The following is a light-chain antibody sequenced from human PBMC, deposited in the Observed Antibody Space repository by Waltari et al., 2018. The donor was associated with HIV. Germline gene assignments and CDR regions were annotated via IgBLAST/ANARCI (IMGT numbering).Light chain of an antibody. V-gene: IGKV2-30*01. J-gene: IGKJ4*01. Sequence: DVVMTQSPFYMPVTLGQPASISCRSSQTHVYSDGETYLNWFHQRPGQSPRRLLYHVSKRDSAVPARFSGIGSCTRFTMTISRVEAEDVGIYYCMQGTHWPPTFGGGTKVEI. CDR3: MQGTHWPPT. CDR2: HVS. CDR1: QTHVYSDGETY.